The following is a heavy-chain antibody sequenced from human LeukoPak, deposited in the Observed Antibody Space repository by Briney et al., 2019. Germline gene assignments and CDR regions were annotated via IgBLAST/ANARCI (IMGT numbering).Heavy chain of an antibody. D-gene: IGHD2-2*01. V-gene: IGHV1-24*01. Sequence: ASVKVSCKVSGYTLTELSMHWVRQAPGKGLEWMGGFDPEDGETIYAQKFQGRVTMTEDTSTDTAYMELSSLRSEDTAVYYCATGYCSSTSCPRYGMDVWGQGTTVTVSS. CDR3: ATGYCSSTSCPRYGMDV. CDR2: FDPEDGET. CDR1: GYTLTELS. J-gene: IGHJ6*02.